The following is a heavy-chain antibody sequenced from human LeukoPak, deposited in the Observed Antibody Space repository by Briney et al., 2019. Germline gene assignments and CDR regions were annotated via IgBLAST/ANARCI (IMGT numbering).Heavy chain of an antibody. D-gene: IGHD3-16*01. J-gene: IGHJ5*02. CDR3: ARDGGGWLDP. V-gene: IGHV1-46*01. CDR2: INPTSGST. CDR1: GYTFTSYY. Sequence: GASVKVSCKASGYTFTSYYMHWVRQAPGQGLEWMGMINPTSGSTDYAQTFQGRVTMTRDTPTSVFYMEMNGLTSDDTAVYYCARDGGGWLDPWGQGTLVTVSS.